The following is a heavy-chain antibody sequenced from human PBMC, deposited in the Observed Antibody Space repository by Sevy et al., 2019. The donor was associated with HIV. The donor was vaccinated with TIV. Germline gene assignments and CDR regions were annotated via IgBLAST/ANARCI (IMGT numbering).Heavy chain of an antibody. CDR1: GGTFSSYA. D-gene: IGHD3-10*01. CDR2: IIPIFGTA. V-gene: IGHV1-69*13. Sequence: ASVKVSCKASGGTFSSYAISWVRQAPGQGLEWMGGIIPIFGTANYAQKFQGRVTITADESTSTAYMELSSLRSEDTAVYYCAGDRWVTMVRGVLYYWGQGTLVTVSS. J-gene: IGHJ4*02. CDR3: AGDRWVTMVRGVLYY.